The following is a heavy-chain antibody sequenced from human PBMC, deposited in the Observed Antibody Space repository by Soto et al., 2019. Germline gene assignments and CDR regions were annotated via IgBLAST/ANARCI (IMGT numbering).Heavy chain of an antibody. D-gene: IGHD4-17*01. CDR3: ARRRYGDFGY. Sequence: GESLKISCKGSGYIFISYWIGWVRQMPGKGLEWMGIIYPGDSDTRYNPSFQGQVTLSADKSISTAYLQWSSLKASDTGMYYCARRRYGDFGYWGQGILVTVSS. CDR2: IYPGDSDT. CDR1: GYIFISYW. J-gene: IGHJ4*02. V-gene: IGHV5-51*01.